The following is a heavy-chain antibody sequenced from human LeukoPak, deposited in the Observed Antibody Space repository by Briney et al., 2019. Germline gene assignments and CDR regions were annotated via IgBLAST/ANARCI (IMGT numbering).Heavy chain of an antibody. V-gene: IGHV3-23*01. J-gene: IGHJ4*02. CDR3: DKDRDGGYKIRAKGFDY. D-gene: IGHD5-12*01. CDR1: GFTFSTYA. CDR2: IRAGGDTT. Sequence: GGSLTLSCAASGFTFSTYAMIWVRQAPGEGLEWVGAIRAGGDTTYHADSVTGQFTITSVKDKSTMFLQMHSLRVEDTALYYGDKDRDGGYKIRAKGFDYWGQGTPVTVSS.